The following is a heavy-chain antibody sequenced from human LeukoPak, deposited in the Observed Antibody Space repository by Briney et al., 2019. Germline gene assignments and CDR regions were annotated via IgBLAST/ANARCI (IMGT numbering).Heavy chain of an antibody. CDR3: TTDLDRYSSPSGGPFDY. V-gene: IGHV3-15*01. J-gene: IGHJ4*02. Sequence: GGSLRLSCAASGFTFSSYGMHWVRQAPGKGLEWVGRIKSKTDGGTTDYAAPVKGRFTISRDDSKNTLYLQMNSLKTEDTAVYYCTTDLDRYSSPSGGPFDYWGQGTLVTVSS. D-gene: IGHD6-13*01. CDR1: GFTFSSYG. CDR2: IKSKTDGGTT.